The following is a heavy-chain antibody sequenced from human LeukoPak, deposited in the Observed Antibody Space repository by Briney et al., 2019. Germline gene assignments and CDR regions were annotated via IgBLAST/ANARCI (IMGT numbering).Heavy chain of an antibody. CDR2: INHSGST. CDR3: ARHTRRGILTGYLFDY. J-gene: IGHJ4*02. V-gene: IGHV4-34*01. Sequence: KPSETLSLTCTVSGVSISSYYWSWIRQPPGKGLEWIGEINHSGSTNYNPSLKSRVTISVDTSKNQFSLKLSSVTAADTAVYYCARHTRRGILTGYLFDYWGQGTLVTVSS. D-gene: IGHD3-9*01. CDR1: GVSISSYY.